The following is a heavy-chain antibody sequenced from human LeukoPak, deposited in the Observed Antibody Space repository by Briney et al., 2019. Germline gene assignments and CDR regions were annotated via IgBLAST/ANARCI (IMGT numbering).Heavy chain of an antibody. V-gene: IGHV4-61*02. CDR3: AVASSFFDY. CDR2: IYTSGST. CDR1: GGSISSGSYY. D-gene: IGHD5-12*01. J-gene: IGHJ4*02. Sequence: SETLSITCTVSGGSISSGSYYWSWIRQPAGKGLEWIGRIYTSGSTNYNPSLKSRVTISVDTSKNQFSLKLSSVTAADTAVYYCAVASSFFDYWGQGTLVTVSS.